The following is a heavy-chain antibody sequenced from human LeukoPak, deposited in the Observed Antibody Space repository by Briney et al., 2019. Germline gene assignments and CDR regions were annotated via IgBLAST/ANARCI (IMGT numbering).Heavy chain of an antibody. CDR2: ISPNSYST. V-gene: IGHV3-11*01. J-gene: IGHJ4*02. Sequence: GGSLRLSCEASGFNFSDYYMTWIRQAPGKGLEWLSYISPNSYSTYYTASVRGRFTISRDNSKNSMYLQMNSLRAEDTALYYCARQKRTFDYWGRGTLVTVSS. CDR3: ARQKRTFDY. CDR1: GFNFSDYY.